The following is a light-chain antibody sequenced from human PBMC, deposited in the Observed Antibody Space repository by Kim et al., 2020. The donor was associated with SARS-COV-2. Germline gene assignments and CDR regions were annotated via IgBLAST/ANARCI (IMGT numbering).Light chain of an antibody. Sequence: GQRVTFSCSGGSSIIGSNTVNWYHQVPGTAPKLLIYSNDQRPSGVPDRFAGSKSGTSASLAISGLQSEDEVDYYCAAWDDSLDGWVFGGGTQLTVL. V-gene: IGLV1-44*01. CDR3: AAWDDSLDGWV. J-gene: IGLJ3*02. CDR1: SSIIGSNT. CDR2: SND.